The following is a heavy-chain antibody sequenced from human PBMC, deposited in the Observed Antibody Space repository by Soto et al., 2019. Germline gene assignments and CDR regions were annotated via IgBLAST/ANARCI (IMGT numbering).Heavy chain of an antibody. CDR2: IYPGDSDT. D-gene: IGHD6-6*01. Sequence: GESLKISCKGSGYSFTSYWIGWVRQMPGKGLEWMGIIYPGDSDTRYSPSFQGQVTISADKSISTAYLQWSSLKASDTAMYYCARHPFSSSGYYYGMDVWGQGTTVTVSS. J-gene: IGHJ6*02. CDR3: ARHPFSSSGYYYGMDV. V-gene: IGHV5-51*01. CDR1: GYSFTSYW.